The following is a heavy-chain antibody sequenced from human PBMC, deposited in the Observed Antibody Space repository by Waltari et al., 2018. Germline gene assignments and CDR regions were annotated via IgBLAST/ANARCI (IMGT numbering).Heavy chain of an antibody. CDR1: GFTFSSYS. D-gene: IGHD3-10*01. V-gene: IGHV3-48*01. CDR3: ARSGSGTSRGFDY. Sequence: EVQLVESGGGLVQPGGSLRLSCAASGFTFSSYSMNWVRQAPGKGLGWVSYIRSSSSTIFYADSVKGRFTISRGNAKNSLFLQMHSLRVEDTAVYYCARSGSGTSRGFDYWGQGTLVTVSS. CDR2: IRSSSSTI. J-gene: IGHJ4*02.